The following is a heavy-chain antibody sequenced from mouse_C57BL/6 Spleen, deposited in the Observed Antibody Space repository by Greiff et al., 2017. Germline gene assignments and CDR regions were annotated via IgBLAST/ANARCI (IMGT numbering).Heavy chain of an antibody. CDR2: IYPGDGDT. CDR1: GYAFSSSW. CDR3: AREDYYGRPYFDY. V-gene: IGHV1-82*01. D-gene: IGHD1-1*01. Sequence: QVQLQQSGPELVKPGASVKISCKASGYAFSSSWMNWVKQRPGKGLEWIGRIYPGDGDTNYNGKFKGKATLTADKSSSTAYMQLSSLTSEDSAVYFCAREDYYGRPYFDYWGQGTTLTVSS. J-gene: IGHJ2*01.